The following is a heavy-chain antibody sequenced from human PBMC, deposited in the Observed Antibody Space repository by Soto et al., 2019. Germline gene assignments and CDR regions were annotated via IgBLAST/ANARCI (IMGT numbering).Heavy chain of an antibody. V-gene: IGHV4-34*01. D-gene: IGHD1-7*01. CDR3: ARGSRGTGTVDY. CDR2: INHSGST. CDR1: GGSFSGYY. J-gene: IGHJ4*02. Sequence: SETLSLTCAVYGGSFSGYYWSWIRQPPGKGLEWIGEINHSGSTNYNPSLKSRVTISVDTSKNQFSLKLSSVTAADTAVYYCARGSRGTGTVDYWGQGTLVTVSS.